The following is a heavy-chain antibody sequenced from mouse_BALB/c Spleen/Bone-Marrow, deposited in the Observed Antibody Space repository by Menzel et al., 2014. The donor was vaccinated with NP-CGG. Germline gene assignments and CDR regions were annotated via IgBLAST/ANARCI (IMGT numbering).Heavy chain of an antibody. Sequence: QVQLQQSGAELVKPGAPVKLSCKASGYTFTSYWMNWMKQRPGRGLEWIGRIDPSDSETHYNQKFKDKATLTVDKSSSTAYIQLSSLTSEDSAVYYCARALGDGYYYAMDYWGQGTSVTVSS. J-gene: IGHJ4*01. V-gene: IGHV1-69*02. D-gene: IGHD2-3*01. CDR2: IDPSDSET. CDR1: GYTFTSYW. CDR3: ARALGDGYYYAMDY.